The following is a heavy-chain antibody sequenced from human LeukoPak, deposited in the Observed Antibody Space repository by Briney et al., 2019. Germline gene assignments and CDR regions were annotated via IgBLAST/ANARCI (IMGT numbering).Heavy chain of an antibody. V-gene: IGHV4-38-2*02. CDR1: GYSISSGYY. J-gene: IGHJ5*01. CDR2: VHHSGST. CDR3: VRGGSGTYYNWVGWFDS. D-gene: IGHD3-10*01. Sequence: SETLSLTCTVSGYSISSGYYWGWIRQPPGKGLEWIACVHHSGSTNYNPSLKSRVSISMDTPNNQLSLKLTSVTAADTAVYYCVRGGSGTYYNWVGWFDSWGQGTLVTVSS.